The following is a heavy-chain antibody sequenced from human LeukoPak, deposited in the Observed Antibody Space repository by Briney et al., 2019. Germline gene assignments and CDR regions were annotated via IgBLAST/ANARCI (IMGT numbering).Heavy chain of an antibody. J-gene: IGHJ6*03. CDR2: IYYSGGT. Sequence: SETLSLTCTVSGGSISSYYWSWIRQPPGKGLEWIGYIYYSGGTNYNPSLKSRVTISVDTSKNQFSLKLSSVTAADTAVYYCARAKRELPSYYYYMDAWGKGTTVTVSS. CDR1: GGSISSYY. V-gene: IGHV4-59*08. D-gene: IGHD1-26*01. CDR3: ARAKRELPSYYYYMDA.